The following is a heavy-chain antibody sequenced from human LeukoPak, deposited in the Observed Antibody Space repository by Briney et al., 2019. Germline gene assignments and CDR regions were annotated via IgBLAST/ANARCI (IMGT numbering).Heavy chain of an antibody. Sequence: PGGSLRLSCAASGFTFSNYAMNWVRQAPGKGLEWVSAISGGVHSTYYADSVKGRFTISRDNSKNTLYLQMNSLRAEDTAVYYCAKEEGGDNVFDYWGQGTLVTVSS. CDR3: AKEEGGDNVFDY. D-gene: IGHD3-16*01. CDR2: ISGGVHST. V-gene: IGHV3-23*01. CDR1: GFTFSNYA. J-gene: IGHJ4*02.